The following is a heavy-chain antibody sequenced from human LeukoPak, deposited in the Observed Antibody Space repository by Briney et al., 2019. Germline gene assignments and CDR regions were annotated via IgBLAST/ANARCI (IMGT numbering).Heavy chain of an antibody. J-gene: IGHJ4*02. CDR2: LRHDGSNI. V-gene: IGHV3-30*02. D-gene: IGHD6-6*01. CDR3: ARVFVGYSSSPGSY. Sequence: PGGSLRLSCTASGFNFKEHGMHWVRQAPGKGLEWVAFLRHDGSNIHYADSVKGRFTISRDNSKNTVFLQMNSLRAADTAVYYCARVFVGYSSSPGSYWGQGTLVTVSS. CDR1: GFNFKEHG.